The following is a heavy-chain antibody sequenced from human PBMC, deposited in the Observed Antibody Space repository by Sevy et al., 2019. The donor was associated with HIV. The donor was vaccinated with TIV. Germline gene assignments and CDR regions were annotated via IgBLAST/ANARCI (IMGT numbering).Heavy chain of an antibody. CDR2: IKPNTGGT. CDR3: AGGSGQGGGYYYYYFGLDV. D-gene: IGHD3-16*01. CDR1: GYTFTGSY. Sequence: ASVKVSCKASGYTFTGSYIHWVRQAPGQGLEWMGRIKPNTGGTDYAQRFQGRITLTRDTSISTAYMELSSLRFDDTAVYYCAGGSGQGGGYYYYYFGLDVWGQGTTVTVSS. V-gene: IGHV1-2*06. J-gene: IGHJ6*02.